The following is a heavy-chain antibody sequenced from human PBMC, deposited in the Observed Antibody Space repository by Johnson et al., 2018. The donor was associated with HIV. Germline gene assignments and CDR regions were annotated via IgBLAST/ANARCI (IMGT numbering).Heavy chain of an antibody. CDR1: GFTFSSYP. D-gene: IGHD5-18*01. J-gene: IGHJ3*02. Sequence: QMLLVESGGGVVQPGRSLRLSCAASGFTFSSYPMHWVRQAPGKGLEWVAIISYDGGSKYYADSVKGRFTVSRDNSKNTLYLQINSLRPEDTAVYYCARLPSGYSRDDLDIWGQGTMVTVSS. CDR2: ISYDGGSK. CDR3: ARLPSGYSRDDLDI. V-gene: IGHV3-30*04.